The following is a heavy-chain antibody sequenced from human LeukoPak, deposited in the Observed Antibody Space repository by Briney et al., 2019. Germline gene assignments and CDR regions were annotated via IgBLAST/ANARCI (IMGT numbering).Heavy chain of an antibody. D-gene: IGHD2-2*01. Sequence: GGSLRLSCSASGFTFRNYVVHWVRQAPAKGLEYVSGISNYGGNKYYADSVKGRFTISRDNSKNTLYLQMSSLRPDDTAVYYLVKGQYQRNYFDYWGQGTLVTVSS. J-gene: IGHJ4*02. CDR2: ISNYGGNK. CDR1: GFTFRNYV. V-gene: IGHV3-64D*06. CDR3: VKGQYQRNYFDY.